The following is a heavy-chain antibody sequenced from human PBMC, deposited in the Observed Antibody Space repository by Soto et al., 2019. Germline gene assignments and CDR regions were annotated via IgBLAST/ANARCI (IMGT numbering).Heavy chain of an antibody. CDR2: ISSSGSTI. CDR3: GREAAVPLIWFDP. CDR1: GFTFSSYS. D-gene: IGHD6-6*01. J-gene: IGHJ5*02. Sequence: EVQLVESGGGLVQPGGSLRLSCAASGFTFSSYSMNWVRQAPGKGLEWVSYISSSGSTIFSADSVKGRFTISRDNAKNPLYLQTPSLRDEDTAVYYCGREAAVPLIWFDPWVQGTLVTVSA. V-gene: IGHV3-48*02.